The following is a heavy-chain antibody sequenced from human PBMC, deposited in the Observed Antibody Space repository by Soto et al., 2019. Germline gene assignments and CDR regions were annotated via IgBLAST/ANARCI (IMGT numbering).Heavy chain of an antibody. V-gene: IGHV3-30*18. CDR2: ISNDGSNE. D-gene: IGHD3-10*01. CDR3: AKGEVRGIIPSYFDY. CDR1: GFTFRWFG. Sequence: LSCAGSGFTFRWFGMNWVRQAPGKGLEWVARISNDGSNEYYVDSVKGRFTISRDNSKNTLYLQMDSLRAEDTAVYYCAKGEVRGIIPSYFDYWGQGTLVTVSS. J-gene: IGHJ4*02.